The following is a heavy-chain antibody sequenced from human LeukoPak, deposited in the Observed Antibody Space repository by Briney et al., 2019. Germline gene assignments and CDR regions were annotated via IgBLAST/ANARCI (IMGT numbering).Heavy chain of an antibody. CDR3: ARDRGYYYPLGYFDY. J-gene: IGHJ4*02. Sequence: ASVKVSCKASGYTFTSYGISWVRQAPGQGLECMGWISAYNGNTNYAQKLQGRVTMTTDTSTSTAYMELRSLRSDDTAVYYCARDRGYYYPLGYFDYWGQGTLVTVSS. V-gene: IGHV1-18*01. CDR1: GYTFTSYG. D-gene: IGHD3-22*01. CDR2: ISAYNGNT.